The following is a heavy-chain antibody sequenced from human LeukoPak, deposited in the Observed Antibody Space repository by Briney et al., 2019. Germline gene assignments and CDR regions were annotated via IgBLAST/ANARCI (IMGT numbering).Heavy chain of an antibody. CDR1: GFTFSSYA. V-gene: IGHV3-30-3*01. CDR3: ARAPLGGIVVVPAATVDY. Sequence: GGSLRLSCAASGFTFSSYAMHRVRQAPGKGLEWVAVISYDGSNKYYADSVKGRFTISRDNSKNTLYLQMNSLRAEDTAVYYCARAPLGGIVVVPAATVDYWGQGTLVTVSS. J-gene: IGHJ4*02. D-gene: IGHD2-2*01. CDR2: ISYDGSNK.